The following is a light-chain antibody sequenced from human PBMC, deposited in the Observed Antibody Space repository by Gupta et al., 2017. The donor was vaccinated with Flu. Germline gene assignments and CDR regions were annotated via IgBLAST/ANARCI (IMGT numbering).Light chain of an antibody. CDR3: LLTLLVPRV. J-gene: IGLJ3*02. V-gene: IGLV7-46*01. Sequence: TVTLTCGTSTGGVTSTGHPFSFQLGPRQAPRTLIYDKTAKISGTPARFSGSISGDKTALTLSCAKPEDEAEYYCLLTLLVPRVFGGGTKLTVL. CDR1: TGGVTSTGH. CDR2: DKT.